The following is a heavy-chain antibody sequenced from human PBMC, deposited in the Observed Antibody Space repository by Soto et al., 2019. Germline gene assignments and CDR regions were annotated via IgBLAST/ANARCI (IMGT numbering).Heavy chain of an antibody. J-gene: IGHJ4*02. D-gene: IGHD5-18*01. Sequence: GGSLRLSCSASGFTFSSYAMSWVRQAPGKGLEWVSAISGSGGSTYYADSVKGRFTISRDNAKNTLYLQMNSLRAEDTAVFYCGRGGSDSPMAPGYWGQGTLVTVSS. V-gene: IGHV3-23*01. CDR1: GFTFSSYA. CDR3: GRGGSDSPMAPGY. CDR2: ISGSGGST.